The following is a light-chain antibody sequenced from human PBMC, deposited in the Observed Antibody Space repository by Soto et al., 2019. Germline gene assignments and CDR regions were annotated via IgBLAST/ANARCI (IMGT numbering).Light chain of an antibody. Sequence: DIQMTQSPSSLSASVGDRVTITCRASQSIGDNLNWYQLKPGTAPNLLIYAASNLQSGVPSRFSGSGSGTDFTLTISNLQPEDFVSYVCQQSFNTPLTFGGGTKVEIQ. J-gene: IGKJ4*01. CDR2: AAS. V-gene: IGKV1-39*01. CDR1: QSIGDN. CDR3: QQSFNTPLT.